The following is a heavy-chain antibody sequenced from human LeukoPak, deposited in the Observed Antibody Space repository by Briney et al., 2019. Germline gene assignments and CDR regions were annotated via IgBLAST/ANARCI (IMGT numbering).Heavy chain of an antibody. J-gene: IGHJ4*02. CDR2: ISGSGGST. CDR3: ARRLVVPAAKFFDY. V-gene: IGHV3-23*01. D-gene: IGHD2-2*01. Sequence: GGSLRLSCAASGFTFSSYAMRWVRQAPGKGLEWVSAISGSGGSTYYADSVKGRFTISRDNSKNTLYLQMNSLRAEDTAVYYCARRLVVPAAKFFDYWGQGTLVTVSS. CDR1: GFTFSSYA.